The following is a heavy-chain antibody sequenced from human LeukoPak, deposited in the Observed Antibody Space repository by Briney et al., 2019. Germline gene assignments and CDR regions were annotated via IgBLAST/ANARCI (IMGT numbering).Heavy chain of an antibody. CDR3: AKLGGKSTGYFDY. J-gene: IGHJ4*02. D-gene: IGHD4-23*01. V-gene: IGHV3-23*01. CDR1: GFTFSSYA. Sequence: PGGSLRLSCAASGFTFSSYAMSWVRQAPGKGLEWVSAISGSGGSTYYADSVKGRFTISRDNSKNTLYPQMNSLRAEDTAVYYCAKLGGKSTGYFDYWGQGTLVTVSS. CDR2: ISGSGGST.